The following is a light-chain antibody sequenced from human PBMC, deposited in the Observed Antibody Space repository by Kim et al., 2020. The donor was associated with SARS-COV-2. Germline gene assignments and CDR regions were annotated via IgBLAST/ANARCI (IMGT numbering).Light chain of an antibody. J-gene: IGKJ2*02. CDR1: QGIRND. V-gene: IGKV1-6*01. CDR2: AAS. CDR3: LQDYNYPRT. Sequence: SASVGDRVTITCRASQGIRNDLGWYQQKPGKPPNLLIYAASSLHSGVPSRFSGSGSGTDFTLTISSLQPEDFATYYCLQDYNYPRTFGQGTKLEI.